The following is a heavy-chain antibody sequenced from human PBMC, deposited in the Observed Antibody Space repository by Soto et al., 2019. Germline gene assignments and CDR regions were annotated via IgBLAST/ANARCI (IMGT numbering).Heavy chain of an antibody. Sequence: GGSLRLSCAASGFTFSSYAMHWVRQAPGKGLEWVAVISYDGSNKYYADSVKGRFTISRDNSKNTLYLQMNSLRAEDTAVYYCARGVKVLRFLEWLPNNWFDPWGQGTLVTVSS. CDR2: ISYDGSNK. J-gene: IGHJ5*02. D-gene: IGHD3-3*01. CDR1: GFTFSSYA. CDR3: ARGVKVLRFLEWLPNNWFDP. V-gene: IGHV3-30-3*01.